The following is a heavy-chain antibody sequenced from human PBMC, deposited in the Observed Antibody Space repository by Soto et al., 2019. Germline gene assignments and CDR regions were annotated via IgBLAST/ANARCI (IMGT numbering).Heavy chain of an antibody. CDR2: ISSSGTIT. Sequence: EVQLVESGGGLVQPGGSLRLSCAASGFTFSSSILNWVRQAPGKGLEWVAYISSSGTITYYADSVKGRFTASRDNAMNSLFLQMDSTLADNTAVYYCARWLDVWGKGTTVTVFS. V-gene: IGHV3-48*01. D-gene: IGHD2-15*01. CDR1: GFTFSSSI. J-gene: IGHJ6*04. CDR3: ARWLDV.